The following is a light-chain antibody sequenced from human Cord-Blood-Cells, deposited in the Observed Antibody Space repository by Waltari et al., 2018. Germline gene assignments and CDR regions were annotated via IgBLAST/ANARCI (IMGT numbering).Light chain of an antibody. CDR2: AAS. J-gene: IGKJ2*01. CDR3: QQSYSTPYT. Sequence: DTQMTQSPSSLSASVGDRVTITCRASQSISSYLNWDQQKPGKAPKLLIYAASSLQSGVPSRFSGSGSGTDFTLTISSLQPEDFATYYCQQSYSTPYTFGQGTKLEIK. CDR1: QSISSY. V-gene: IGKV1-39*01.